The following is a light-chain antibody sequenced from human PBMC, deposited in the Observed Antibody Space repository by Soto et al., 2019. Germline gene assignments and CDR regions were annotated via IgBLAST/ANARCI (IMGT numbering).Light chain of an antibody. V-gene: IGKV3-20*01. J-gene: IGKJ4*01. CDR2: GAS. CDR3: QQYDTSPPLT. CDR1: QSVSSSY. Sequence: EVMLSQSAGTLSLSPGERATLSCRASQSVSSSYLAWYQQKPGQAPRLLIYGASSRATGTPDRFSGSGSGTDCTLTISRLEPEDFAVYYCQQYDTSPPLTFGGGTKV.